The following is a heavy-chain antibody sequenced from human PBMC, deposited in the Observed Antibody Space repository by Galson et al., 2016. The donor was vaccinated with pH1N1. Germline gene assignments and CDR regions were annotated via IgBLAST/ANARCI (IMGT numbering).Heavy chain of an antibody. CDR2: ISYDGNNK. D-gene: IGHD1-14*01. Sequence: SLRLSCAASKFTFSNYGMHWVRQAPGKGLEWVAVISYDGNNKYYADSVKGRFTISRDNSKETLYLQMNSLRAEDTAVYYCAKDHFGYDQSGAFDFWGQGTMVTVSS. J-gene: IGHJ3*01. V-gene: IGHV3-30*18. CDR3: AKDHFGYDQSGAFDF. CDR1: KFTFSNYG.